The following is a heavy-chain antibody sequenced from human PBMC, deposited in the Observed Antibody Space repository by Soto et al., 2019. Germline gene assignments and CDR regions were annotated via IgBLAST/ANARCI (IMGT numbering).Heavy chain of an antibody. CDR1: GFTFSSYA. Sequence: GGSLRLSCAASGFTFSSYAMSWVRQAPGKGLEWVSAISGSGGSTYYADSVKGRFTISRDNSKNTLYLQMNSLRAEDTAVYYCAKPEQWLVRIQYYFDYWGQGTLVTVSS. J-gene: IGHJ4*02. CDR3: AKPEQWLVRIQYYFDY. D-gene: IGHD6-19*01. V-gene: IGHV3-23*01. CDR2: ISGSGGST.